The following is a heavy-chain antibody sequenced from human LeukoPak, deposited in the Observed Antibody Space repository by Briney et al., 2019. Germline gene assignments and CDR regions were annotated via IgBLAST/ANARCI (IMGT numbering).Heavy chain of an antibody. J-gene: IGHJ4*02. CDR2: IGSTGGNI. CDR3: VRDNYSYRLDV. Sequence: GGSLRLSCAASGFTFSSYEMNWVRQAPGKGLEWVSAIGSTGGNIFYTDSVKGRFTISRDNSKNTLYLHMNSLRAEDTAIYYCVRDNYSYRLDVWGQGTLVTVSS. CDR1: GFTFSSYE. D-gene: IGHD2-21*01. V-gene: IGHV3-23*01.